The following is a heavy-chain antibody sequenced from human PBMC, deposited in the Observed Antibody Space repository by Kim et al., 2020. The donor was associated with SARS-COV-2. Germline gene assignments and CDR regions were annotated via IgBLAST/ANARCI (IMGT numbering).Heavy chain of an antibody. J-gene: IGHJ5*02. CDR2: LYHSGST. CDR1: GGPISSSNW. Sequence: SETLSLTCAVSGGPISSSNWWSWVRQPPGKGLEWIGELYHSGSTNYNPSLKSRVTISVDKSKNQFSLKLSSVTAADTAVYYCARGIAAAGSGWFDPWGQGTLTTVPS. CDR3: ARGIAAAGSGWFDP. V-gene: IGHV4-4*02. D-gene: IGHD6-13*01.